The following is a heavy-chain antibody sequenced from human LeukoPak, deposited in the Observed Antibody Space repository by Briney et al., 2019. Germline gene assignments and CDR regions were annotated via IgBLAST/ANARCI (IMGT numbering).Heavy chain of an antibody. Sequence: GGSLRLSCAASGFTFSSYWMSWVRQAPGKGLEWVANIKEDGSEKYYVDSVKGRFTISRDNAKNSLCLQMNSLRAEDTAVYHCAREYFDSSGYYDAFDIWGQGTMVTVSS. CDR2: IKEDGSEK. J-gene: IGHJ3*02. CDR3: AREYFDSSGYYDAFDI. V-gene: IGHV3-7*04. CDR1: GFTFSSYW. D-gene: IGHD3-22*01.